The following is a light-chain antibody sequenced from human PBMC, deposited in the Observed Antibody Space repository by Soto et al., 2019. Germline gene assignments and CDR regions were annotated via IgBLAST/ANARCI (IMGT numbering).Light chain of an antibody. J-gene: IGKJ1*01. Sequence: EIVMTQSPATLSVSPGERATFSCWASQSVSSNLAWYQQKPGQAPRLLIYDASTRATGIPARFSGSGSGTDFTLTISGLQSEDFAVYYCQQYNNWPRVFGQGAKVEIK. CDR1: QSVSSN. V-gene: IGKV3D-15*01. CDR3: QQYNNWPRV. CDR2: DAS.